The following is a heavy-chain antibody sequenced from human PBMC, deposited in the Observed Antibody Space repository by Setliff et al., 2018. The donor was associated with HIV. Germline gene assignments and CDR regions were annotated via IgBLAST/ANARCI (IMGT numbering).Heavy chain of an antibody. V-gene: IGHV3-15*01. J-gene: IGHJ4*02. D-gene: IGHD2-21*01. Sequence: PGGSLRLSCLDSGFTFNNAWMSWVRQTPEKGLEWVGRISSKETGGTTEYAAPVKGRFTVSRDDSKNTLYLQMNTMKTEDTAVYYCAADIPTPLAQIDYWGQGTLVTVSS. CDR2: ISSKETGGTT. CDR3: AADIPTPLAQIDY. CDR1: GFTFNNAW.